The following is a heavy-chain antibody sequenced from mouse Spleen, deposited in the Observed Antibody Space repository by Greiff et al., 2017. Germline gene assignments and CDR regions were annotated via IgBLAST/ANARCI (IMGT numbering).Heavy chain of an antibody. Sequence: DVHLVESGGGLVKPGGSLKLSCAASGFTFSDYGMHWVRQAPEKGLEWVAYISSGSSTIYYADTVKGRFTISRDNAKNTLFLQMTSLRSEDAAMYYCATTPSMDYWGQGTSVTVSS. D-gene: IGHD4-1*02. J-gene: IGHJ4*01. CDR3: ATTPSMDY. CDR1: GFTFSDYG. V-gene: IGHV5-17*01. CDR2: ISSGSSTI.